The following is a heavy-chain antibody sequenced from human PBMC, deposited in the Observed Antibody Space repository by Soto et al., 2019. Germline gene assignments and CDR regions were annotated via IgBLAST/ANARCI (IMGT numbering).Heavy chain of an antibody. V-gene: IGHV3-48*03. CDR1: GFTFSTYE. CDR2: ISSSNSII. J-gene: IGHJ4*02. Sequence: PGGSLRLSCAASGFTFSTYEMNWVRQAPGKGLEWVSYISSSNSIIYYADSVKGRFTISRDNAKNSLYLQMNSLRAEDTAVYYCAKQAYNSAYYYHFDYWGPGTLVTVSS. D-gene: IGHD3-22*01. CDR3: AKQAYNSAYYYHFDY.